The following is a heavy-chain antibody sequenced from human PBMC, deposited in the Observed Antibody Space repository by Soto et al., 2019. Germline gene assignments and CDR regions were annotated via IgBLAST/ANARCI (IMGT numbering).Heavy chain of an antibody. D-gene: IGHD3-9*01. V-gene: IGHV3-23*01. CDR3: ARDPPRYYDILTGYFPPHYYYGLDV. CDR2: ISGSAGSA. Sequence: PGGSLRLSCAASGLPVSGNFMSWVRQAPGEGLEWVSTISGSAGSADYADSVKGRFTISRDNSKNTLYLQMNSLRAEDTAVYYCARDPPRYYDILTGYFPPHYYYGLDVWGQGTTVTVSS. J-gene: IGHJ6*02. CDR1: GLPVSGNF.